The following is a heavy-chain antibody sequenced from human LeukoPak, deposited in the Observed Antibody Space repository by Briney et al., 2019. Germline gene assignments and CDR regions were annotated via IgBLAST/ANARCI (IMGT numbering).Heavy chain of an antibody. D-gene: IGHD2-2*01. CDR1: GYTFTSYG. Sequence: GASVKVSCKASGYTFTSYGISWVRQAPGQGLEWMGWISAYNGNTNYAQKLQGRVTMTTDTSTSTAYMELRSLRSDDTAVYYCARSTPYIVVVPAAPTFDYWRQGTLVTVSS. V-gene: IGHV1-18*01. CDR2: ISAYNGNT. CDR3: ARSTPYIVVVPAAPTFDY. J-gene: IGHJ4*02.